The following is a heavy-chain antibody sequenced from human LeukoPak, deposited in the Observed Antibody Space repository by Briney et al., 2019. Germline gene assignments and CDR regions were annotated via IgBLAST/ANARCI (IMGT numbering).Heavy chain of an antibody. CDR2: IRADGSNK. V-gene: IGHV3-30*02. Sequence: GGSLRLSCAASGFTFSNYAMHWVRQAPGKGLEWVAFIRADGSNKYYADSVKGRFTISRDNSKNTLYLQMNSLRAEDTAIYYCDCSSATCYAAGDYWGQGTLVTVSS. CDR3: DCSSATCYAAGDY. CDR1: GFTFSNYA. J-gene: IGHJ4*02. D-gene: IGHD2-2*01.